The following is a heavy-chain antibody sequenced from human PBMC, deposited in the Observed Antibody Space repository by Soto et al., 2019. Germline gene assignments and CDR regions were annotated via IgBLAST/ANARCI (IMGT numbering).Heavy chain of an antibody. CDR2: IYSGRST. Sequence: GKGLEWVSVIYSGRSTCYADSVKGRFTIFRDNSKNTLYRQMNSLRAEDTAVYYCARGFFLQAEDGIRVSVPVSAFLLNRSSDL. CDR3: ARGFFLQAEDGIRVSVPVSAFLLNRSSDL. J-gene: IGHJ2*01. V-gene: IGHV3-53*01. D-gene: IGHD3-3*01.